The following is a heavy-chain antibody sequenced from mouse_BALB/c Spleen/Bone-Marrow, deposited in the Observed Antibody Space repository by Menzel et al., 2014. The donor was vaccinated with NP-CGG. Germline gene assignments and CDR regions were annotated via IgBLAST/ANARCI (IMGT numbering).Heavy chain of an antibody. D-gene: IGHD1-1*01. CDR1: GFDFNRYW. CDR3: ARLSYYGRFAY. CDR2: INPDSSTI. Sequence: EVKLVESGGGLVQPGGSLKLSCAASGFDFNRYWMSWVRQAPGKGLEWIGEINPDSSTINYTPSLKDKFIISRDNAKNTLYLQMSKVRSEDTALYYCARLSYYGRFAYWGQGTLVTVSA. J-gene: IGHJ3*01. V-gene: IGHV4-1*02.